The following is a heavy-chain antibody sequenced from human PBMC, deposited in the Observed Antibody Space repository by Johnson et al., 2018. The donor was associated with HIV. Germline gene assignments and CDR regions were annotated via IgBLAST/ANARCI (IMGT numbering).Heavy chain of an antibody. V-gene: IGHV3-30-3*02. Sequence: QVQLVESGGGVVQPGRSLRLSCVGSGYTFSGYAMHWVRQAPGKGLEWMAFISYDGGTKYYADSVKGRFTISRDNFKNTLYLQMISLRAEDTAVYYCVKVGLVGGKEGVGAFDIWGPGTMVTVSS. D-gene: IGHD1-26*01. CDR3: VKVGLVGGKEGVGAFDI. J-gene: IGHJ3*02. CDR2: ISYDGGTK. CDR1: GYTFSGYA.